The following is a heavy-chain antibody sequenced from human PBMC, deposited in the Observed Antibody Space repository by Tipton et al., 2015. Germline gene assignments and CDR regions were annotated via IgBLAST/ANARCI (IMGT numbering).Heavy chain of an antibody. Sequence: TLSLTCSVSGGSVTSNNYFWSWLRQPPGKGLEWIGYIFHSGSTSYNPSLRSRVFISLDTSKNQFSLKLNSVTAADTAVYYCARGGGGYYYDGVGTPPGGQEPLVPVSS. D-gene: IGHD3-22*01. J-gene: IGHJ5*02. CDR1: GGSVTSNNYF. CDR2: IFHSGST. CDR3: ARGGGGYYYDGVGTPP. V-gene: IGHV4-61*01.